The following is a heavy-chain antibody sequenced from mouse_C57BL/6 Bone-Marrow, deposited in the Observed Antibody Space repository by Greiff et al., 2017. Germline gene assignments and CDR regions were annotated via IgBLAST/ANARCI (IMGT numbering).Heavy chain of an antibody. CDR1: GFSLTSYG. D-gene: IGHD2-4*01. J-gene: IGHJ3*01. V-gene: IGHV2-2*01. CDR2: IWSGGST. Sequence: VKLVESGPGLVQPSQSLSITCTVSGFSLTSYGVHWVRQSPGKGLEWLGVIWSGGSTDYNAAFISRLSISKDNSKSQVFFKMNSLQADDTAIYYCARMIYYDYDGAFAYWGQGTLVTVSA. CDR3: ARMIYYDYDGAFAY.